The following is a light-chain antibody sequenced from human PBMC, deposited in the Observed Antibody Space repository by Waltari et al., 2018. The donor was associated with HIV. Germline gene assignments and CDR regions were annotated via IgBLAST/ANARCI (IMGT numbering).Light chain of an antibody. Sequence: SYELTHPPSVSVPLGQTARIPFGGSNFATPFFHWYQQTPGQAPVLVIYRDSTRPSGIPERFSGSKSGNTATLTISRAQTEDEADYYCQLWDSSTEKVIFGGGTKLTVL. CDR3: QLWDSSTEKVI. J-gene: IGLJ2*01. CDR1: NFATPF. V-gene: IGLV3-9*01. CDR2: RDS.